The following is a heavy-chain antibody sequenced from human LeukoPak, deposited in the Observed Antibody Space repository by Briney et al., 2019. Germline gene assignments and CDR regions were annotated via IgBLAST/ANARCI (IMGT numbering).Heavy chain of an antibody. CDR1: GFTLSSYS. Sequence: GGSLRLSCAASGFTLSSYSMNWVRQAPGKGLEWVSYISSSSSTIYYADSVKGRFTISRDNAKNSLYLQMNSLRAEDTAVYYCARDLGYSSSWYGDWGQGTLVTVSS. CDR2: ISSSSSTI. V-gene: IGHV3-48*01. J-gene: IGHJ4*02. D-gene: IGHD6-13*01. CDR3: ARDLGYSSSWYGD.